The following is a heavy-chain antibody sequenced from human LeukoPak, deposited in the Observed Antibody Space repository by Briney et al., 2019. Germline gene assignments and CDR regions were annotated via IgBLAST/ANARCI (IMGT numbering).Heavy chain of an antibody. Sequence: ASVKVSCKASGYTFIGYYMHWVRQAPGQGLEWMGIINPSGGRTSYAQKFQGRVTMTRDTSTSTVYMELSSLRSEDTAVYYCARDQRYYDSSGHLDYWGQGTLVTASS. V-gene: IGHV1-46*01. CDR2: INPSGGRT. J-gene: IGHJ4*02. CDR3: ARDQRYYDSSGHLDY. CDR1: GYTFIGYY. D-gene: IGHD3-22*01.